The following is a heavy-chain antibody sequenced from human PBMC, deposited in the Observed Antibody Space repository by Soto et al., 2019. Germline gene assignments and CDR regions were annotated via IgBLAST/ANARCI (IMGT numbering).Heavy chain of an antibody. CDR3: ARESGGATATLDYSYFYMAV. CDR2: INPNSGDA. Sequence: QVQLVQSGAEVKKPGASVTVSCKASGYTFSDYYLHWVRQAPGQGPEWMGRINPNSGDAKFAQKFQGRVTMTRDTSVRTAFMELNWLKSDDTAVYYCARESGGATATLDYSYFYMAVWGKGTTVTVSS. J-gene: IGHJ6*03. D-gene: IGHD5-12*01. CDR1: GYTFSDYY. V-gene: IGHV1-2*06.